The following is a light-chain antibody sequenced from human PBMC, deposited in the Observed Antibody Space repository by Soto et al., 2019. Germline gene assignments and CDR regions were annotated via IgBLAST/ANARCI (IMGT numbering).Light chain of an antibody. Sequence: EILMTQSPATLSVSPGERATLSGRASQSVDSNLAWYQQKPGQAPRLLIYGASTRATGISARFSGSGSGTEFTLTISSLQSEDFGVYYCQQYNNWWTFGQGTKVDIK. CDR1: QSVDSN. CDR2: GAS. J-gene: IGKJ1*01. CDR3: QQYNNWWT. V-gene: IGKV3-15*01.